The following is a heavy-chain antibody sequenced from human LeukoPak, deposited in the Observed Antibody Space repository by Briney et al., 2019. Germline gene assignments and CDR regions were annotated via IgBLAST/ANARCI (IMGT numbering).Heavy chain of an antibody. V-gene: IGHV3-30-3*01. J-gene: IGHJ5*02. CDR3: ASGDYCTNGVCYGNWFDP. CDR2: ISYDGSNK. Sequence: GRSLRLSCAASGFTFSSYAMHWVRQAPGKGLEWVAVISYDGSNKYYADSVKGRFTISRDNSKNTLYLQMNSLRAEDTAVYYCASGDYCTNGVCYGNWFDPWGQGTLVTVSS. CDR1: GFTFSSYA. D-gene: IGHD2-8*01.